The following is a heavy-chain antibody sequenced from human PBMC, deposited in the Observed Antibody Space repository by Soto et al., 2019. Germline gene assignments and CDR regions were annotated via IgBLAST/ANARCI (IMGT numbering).Heavy chain of an antibody. V-gene: IGHV5-51*01. CDR2: IYPGDSDS. J-gene: IGHJ5*02. Sequence: GESLKISCMSSGFSFTTYWIAWVRQMPGKGLEWMGIIYPGDSDSRYSPSFQGHVTISVDKSISTAYLQWDSLKASDTAMYYCARLFCSTDTCDSWFDPWGQGTLVTVSS. CDR1: GFSFTTYW. D-gene: IGHD1-26*01. CDR3: ARLFCSTDTCDSWFDP.